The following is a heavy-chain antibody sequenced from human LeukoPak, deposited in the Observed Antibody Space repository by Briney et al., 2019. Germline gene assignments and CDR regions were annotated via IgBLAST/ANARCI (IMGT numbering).Heavy chain of an antibody. V-gene: IGHV3-11*03. J-gene: IGHJ4*02. CDR1: GFTFSDYY. CDR3: ARRGSGSYSVDY. D-gene: IGHD3-10*01. CDR2: ISSSSSYT. Sequence: GGSLRLSCAASGFTFSDYYMSWTRQAPGKGLEWVSYISSSSSYTNYADSVKGRFTISRDNAKNLLYLQMNSLRAEDTAVYYCARRGSGSYSVDYWGQGTLVTVSS.